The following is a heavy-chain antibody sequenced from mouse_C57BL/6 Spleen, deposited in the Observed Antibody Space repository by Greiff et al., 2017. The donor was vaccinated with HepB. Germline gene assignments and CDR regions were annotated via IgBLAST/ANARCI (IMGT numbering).Heavy chain of an antibody. V-gene: IGHV1-53*01. D-gene: IGHD1-1*01. Sequence: QVHLKQPGTELVKPGASVKLSCKASGYTFTSYWMHWVKQRPGQGLEWIGNINPSNGGTNYNEKFKSKATLTVDKSSSTAYMQLSSLTSEDSAVYDGERKTTRVVDHWYFDVWGTGTPVTVSA. J-gene: IGHJ1*03. CDR3: ERKTTRVVDHWYFDV. CDR2: INPSNGGT. CDR1: GYTFTSYW.